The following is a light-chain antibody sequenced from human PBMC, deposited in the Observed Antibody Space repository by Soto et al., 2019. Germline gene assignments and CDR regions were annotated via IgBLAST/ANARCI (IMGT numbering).Light chain of an antibody. CDR3: QSADSSGTYGV. Sequence: ELTQPPSVSVSPGQTARITCSGDALPKQYAYWYQQKPGQAPVLVIYKDSERPSGIPERFSGSSSGTTVTLTISGVQAEDEADYYCQSADSSGTYGVFGGGTKLTVL. CDR1: ALPKQY. J-gene: IGLJ2*01. CDR2: KDS. V-gene: IGLV3-25*03.